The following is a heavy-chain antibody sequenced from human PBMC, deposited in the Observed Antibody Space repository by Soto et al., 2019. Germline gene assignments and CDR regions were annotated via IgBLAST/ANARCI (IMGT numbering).Heavy chain of an antibody. Sequence: GGSLRLSCAASGFTVSSNYMNWVRQAPGKGLEWVSTMYRGGSTDYADSVKGRFTIPRDNSKNTLYLQMNTLRAEDTAIYYCASDSSGDYYAFDIWGLGTVVTVSS. V-gene: IGHV3-53*01. CDR1: GFTVSSNY. J-gene: IGHJ3*02. CDR3: ASDSSGDYYAFDI. CDR2: MYRGGST. D-gene: IGHD3-22*01.